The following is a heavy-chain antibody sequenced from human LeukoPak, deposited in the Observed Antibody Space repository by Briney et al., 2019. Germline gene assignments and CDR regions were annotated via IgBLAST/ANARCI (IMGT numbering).Heavy chain of an antibody. D-gene: IGHD1-26*01. J-gene: IGHJ3*02. CDR2: IIGGAGST. Sequence: GGSLRLSCAASGFSFSSHGMSWVRQAPGKGLEWVSGIIGGAGSTYYADSVKGRFTISGDNSKNTLFLQMNSLRAGDTAVYYCARDLWELLLSGTGDAFDIWGQGTMVTVSS. V-gene: IGHV3-23*01. CDR3: ARDLWELLLSGTGDAFDI. CDR1: GFSFSSHG.